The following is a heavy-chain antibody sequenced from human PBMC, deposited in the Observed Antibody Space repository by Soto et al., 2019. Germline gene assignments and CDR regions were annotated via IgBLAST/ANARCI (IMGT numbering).Heavy chain of an antibody. CDR1: GGSIISYY. V-gene: IGHV4-59*01. D-gene: IGHD3-22*01. J-gene: IGHJ4*02. Sequence: NPSETLSPTCTVSGGSIISYYWSWIRQPPGKGLEWIGYIYYSGSTNYNPSLKSRVTISVDTSKNQFPPKLSSVTAADTAVYYCARYDSSYALFDYWGQGTLVTVSS. CDR3: ARYDSSYALFDY. CDR2: IYYSGST.